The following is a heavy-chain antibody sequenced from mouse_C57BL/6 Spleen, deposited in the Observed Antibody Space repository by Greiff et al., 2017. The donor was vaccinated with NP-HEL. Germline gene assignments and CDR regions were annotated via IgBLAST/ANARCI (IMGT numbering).Heavy chain of an antibody. Sequence: VQLQQPGAELVKPGASVKLSCKASGYTFTSYWMHWVKQRPGQGLEWIGMIHPNSGSTNYNEKVKSKATLTVDKSSSTAYMQLSSLTSEDSAVYYCAFRTDYYAMDYWGQGPSVTVSS. CDR2: IHPNSGST. D-gene: IGHD3-2*02. J-gene: IGHJ4*01. CDR1: GYTFTSYW. V-gene: IGHV1-64*01. CDR3: AFRTDYYAMDY.